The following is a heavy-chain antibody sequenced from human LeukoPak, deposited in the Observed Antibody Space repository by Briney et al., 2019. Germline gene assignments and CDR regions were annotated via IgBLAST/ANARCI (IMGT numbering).Heavy chain of an antibody. V-gene: IGHV4-39*07. CDR1: GGSISSSSYY. CDR2: IYYSGST. D-gene: IGHD3-22*01. J-gene: IGHJ4*02. CDR3: ARDSSGYYYYDY. Sequence: SETLSLTCTVSGGSISSSSYYWGWIRQPPGKGLEWIGSIYYSGSTYYNPSLKSRVTISVDTSKNQFSLKLSSVTAADTAVYYCARDSSGYYYYDYWGQGTLVTVSS.